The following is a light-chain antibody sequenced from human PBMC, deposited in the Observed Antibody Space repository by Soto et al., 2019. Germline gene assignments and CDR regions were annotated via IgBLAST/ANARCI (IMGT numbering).Light chain of an antibody. CDR2: LNSDGSH. V-gene: IGLV4-69*01. CDR3: QTWDTAMNVM. J-gene: IGLJ3*02. CDR1: SGHSSYA. Sequence: QLVLTQSPSASASLGASVKLTCTLSSGHSSYAIAWHQQQPEKGPRYLMKLNSDGSHSKGDGIPDRFSGSSSGAERYLTISSLQSEDEADYYCQTWDTAMNVMFGGGTKPTV.